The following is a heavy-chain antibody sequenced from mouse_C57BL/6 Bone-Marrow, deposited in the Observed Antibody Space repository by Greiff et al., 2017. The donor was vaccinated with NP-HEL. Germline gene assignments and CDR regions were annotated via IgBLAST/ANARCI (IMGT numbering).Heavy chain of an antibody. CDR3: ARYGDGYDGWYFDV. CDR2: IHPNSGST. CDR1: GYTFTSYW. V-gene: IGHV1-64*01. Sequence: QVQLQQPGAELVKPGASVKLSCKASGYTFTSYWMHWVKQRPGQGLEWIGMIHPNSGSTNYNEKFKSKATLTVDKSSSTAYMQLSSLTSEDSAVYYCARYGDGYDGWYFDVWGTGTTVTVSA. D-gene: IGHD2-2*01. J-gene: IGHJ1*03.